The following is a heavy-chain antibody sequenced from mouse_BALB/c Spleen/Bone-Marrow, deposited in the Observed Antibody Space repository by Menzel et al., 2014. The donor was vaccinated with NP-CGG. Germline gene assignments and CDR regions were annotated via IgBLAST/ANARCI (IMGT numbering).Heavy chain of an antibody. CDR2: IRNKANGYTT. D-gene: IGHD2-4*01. J-gene: IGHJ4*01. CDR3: ARAFTIINAMDY. CDR1: GFTFTDYY. V-gene: IGHV7-3*02. Sequence: EVTLVESGGGLVQPGGSLILSCATSGFTFTDYYMSWVRQPPGKALEWLGFIRNKANGYTTEYSASVKGRFTISRDNSQSILYHQMNTLRAEDSATYYCARAFTIINAMDYWGQGTSVTVSS.